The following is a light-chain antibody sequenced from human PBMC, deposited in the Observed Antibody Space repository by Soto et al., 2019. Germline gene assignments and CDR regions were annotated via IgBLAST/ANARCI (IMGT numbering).Light chain of an antibody. V-gene: IGKV1-39*01. CDR2: AAS. J-gene: IGKJ3*01. Sequence: DIQMTQSPSSLSASVGDRVTITCRASQSISSYLNWYQQKPGKAPKLLIYAASSLQSGVPSRFSGRGSGTDFTLTISSLQPEDFATYSCQQCYSTPLTFGPGTKVDIK. CDR3: QQCYSTPLT. CDR1: QSISSY.